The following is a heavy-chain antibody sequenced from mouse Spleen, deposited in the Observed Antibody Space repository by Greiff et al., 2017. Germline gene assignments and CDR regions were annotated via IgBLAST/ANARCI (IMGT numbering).Heavy chain of an antibody. CDR1: GFSLTSYG. Sequence: VKLVESGPGLVQPSQSLSITCTVSGFSLTSYGVHWVRQSPGKGLEWLGVIWSGGSTDYNAAFISRLSISKDNSKSQVFFKMNSLQADDTAIYYCARSLLTGRAWFAYWGQGTLVTVSA. CDR3: ARSLLTGRAWFAY. CDR2: IWSGGST. V-gene: IGHV2-2*01. J-gene: IGHJ3*01. D-gene: IGHD4-1*01.